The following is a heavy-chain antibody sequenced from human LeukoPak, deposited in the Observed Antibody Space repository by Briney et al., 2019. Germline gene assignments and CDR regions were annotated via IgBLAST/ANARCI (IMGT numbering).Heavy chain of an antibody. V-gene: IGHV3-21*01. Sequence: KPGGSLRLSCAPSGLSFSSYTIHWVRQAPGKGLEWVSSISSTSGYIHYADSVKGRFSISRDNAKNLVHLEMDILRADDTAVYYCARDQRPDYETLIGFYHFDYWGQGTLVTVSS. CDR2: ISSTSGYI. CDR1: GLSFSSYT. CDR3: ARDQRPDYETLIGFYHFDY. D-gene: IGHD3-9*01. J-gene: IGHJ4*02.